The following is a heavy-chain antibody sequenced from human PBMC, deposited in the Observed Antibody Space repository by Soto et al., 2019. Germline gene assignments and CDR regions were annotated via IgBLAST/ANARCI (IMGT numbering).Heavy chain of an antibody. D-gene: IGHD2-15*01. V-gene: IGHV4-4*02. CDR1: SGSISSSNW. CDR3: ARDCSGGSCYSGDSAFDI. J-gene: IGHJ3*02. Sequence: QVQLQESGPGLVKPSGTLSLTCAVSSGSISSSNWWSWVRQPPGKGLEWIGEIYHSGSTNYNPSLKSRVTISVDKSKNQFSLKLSSVTAADTAVYYCARDCSGGSCYSGDSAFDIWGQGTMVTVSS. CDR2: IYHSGST.